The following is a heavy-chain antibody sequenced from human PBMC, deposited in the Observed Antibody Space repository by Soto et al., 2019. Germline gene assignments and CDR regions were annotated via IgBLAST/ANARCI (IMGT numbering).Heavy chain of an antibody. CDR2: IYYSGDT. D-gene: IGHD6-19*01. CDR3: ARQVRGSVAVAGTPFDF. J-gene: IGHJ4*02. Sequence: SETLSLTCTVSGGSISSYYWSWIRQPPGKGLEWIGYIYYSGDTYSNPSLKSRVTISEDTSKNQFSLQLSSVTAADTAVYYCARQVRGSVAVAGTPFDFWAQGTLVTVSS. V-gene: IGHV4-59*08. CDR1: GGSISSYY.